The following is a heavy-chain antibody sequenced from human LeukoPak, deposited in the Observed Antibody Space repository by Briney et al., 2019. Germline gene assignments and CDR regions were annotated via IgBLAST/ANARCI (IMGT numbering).Heavy chain of an antibody. V-gene: IGHV3-48*03. CDR2: ISSSGSTI. Sequence: PGGSLRLSCAASGFTFSSYEMNWVRQAPGKGLEWVSYISSSGSTIYYADSVKGRFTISRDNAKNSLYLQMNNLRAEDTAVYYCARATAAASGAFDIWGQGTMVTVSS. CDR1: GFTFSSYE. J-gene: IGHJ3*02. CDR3: ARATAAASGAFDI. D-gene: IGHD6-13*01.